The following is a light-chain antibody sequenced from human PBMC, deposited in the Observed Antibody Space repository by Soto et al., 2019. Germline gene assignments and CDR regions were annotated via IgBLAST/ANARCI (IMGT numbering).Light chain of an antibody. CDR1: SSDVGGYNY. J-gene: IGLJ1*01. CDR2: DVS. V-gene: IGLV2-11*01. CDR3: SSYAGSDVFV. Sequence: QSVLTQPRSVSGSPGQSVTISCTGTSSDVGGYNYVSWYQQHPGKAPKLMIYDVSKRPSGVPDRFSGSKSGNTASLTISGLQAEDEADYYCSSYAGSDVFVFGTGTKVTAL.